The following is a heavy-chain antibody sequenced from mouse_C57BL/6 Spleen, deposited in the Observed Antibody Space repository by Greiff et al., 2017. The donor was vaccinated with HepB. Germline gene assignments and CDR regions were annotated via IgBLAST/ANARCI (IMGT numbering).Heavy chain of an antibody. V-gene: IGHV7-3*01. J-gene: IGHJ4*01. CDR1: GFTFTDYY. Sequence: EVKLVESGGGLVQPGGSLSLSCAASGFTFTDYYMSWVRQPPGKALEWLGFIRNKANGYTTEYSASVKGRFTISRDNSQSILYLQMNALRAEDSATYYWAGSGLTVGDYWGQGTSVTVSS. CDR3: AGSGLTVGDY. D-gene: IGHD1-1*01. CDR2: IRNKANGYTT.